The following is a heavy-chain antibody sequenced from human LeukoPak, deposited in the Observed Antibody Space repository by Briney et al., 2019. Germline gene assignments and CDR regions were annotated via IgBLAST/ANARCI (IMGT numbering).Heavy chain of an antibody. J-gene: IGHJ4*02. Sequence: SGGSLRLSCAASGLTFSRYAMSWVRQAPRKGLEWVSVVSADGGSTYYADSVKGRFTISRDNSKNTLYLQMNSLRVEDTAIYYCAKGEHFSSYCPLDFWGQGTLVTVSS. CDR1: GLTFSRYA. CDR3: AKGEHFSSYCPLDF. V-gene: IGHV3-23*01. CDR2: VSADGGST. D-gene: IGHD2-15*01.